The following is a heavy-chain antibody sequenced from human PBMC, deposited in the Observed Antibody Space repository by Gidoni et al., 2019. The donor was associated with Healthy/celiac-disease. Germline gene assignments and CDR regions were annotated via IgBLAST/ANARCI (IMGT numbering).Heavy chain of an antibody. D-gene: IGHD3-22*01. CDR3: ASNIYYYDSSGYYDDY. CDR2: IYSGCST. J-gene: IGHJ4*02. CDR1: GFTVSSNY. V-gene: IGHV3-66*01. Sequence: EVQLVESGGGLVQPGGSLRLSCAASGFTVSSNYMSWVRQAPGKGLEWVSVIYSGCSTYYADSVKGRFTISRDNSKNTLYLQMNSLRAEDTAVYYCASNIYYYDSSGYYDDYWGQGTLVTVSS.